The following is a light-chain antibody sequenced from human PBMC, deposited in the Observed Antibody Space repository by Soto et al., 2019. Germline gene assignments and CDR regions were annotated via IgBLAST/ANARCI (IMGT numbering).Light chain of an antibody. V-gene: IGLV2-11*01. Sequence: QSALAHPRSVSGSPGQSVSISCTGTNSDVGGYNLVSWYQQLPGKAPKLIISAVSYRTSGVSDRFSGSKSGNTASLTISGLQAEDEADYYCCSYTATDAWVFGGGTKVTVL. J-gene: IGLJ3*02. CDR1: NSDVGGYNL. CDR3: CSYTATDAWV. CDR2: AVS.